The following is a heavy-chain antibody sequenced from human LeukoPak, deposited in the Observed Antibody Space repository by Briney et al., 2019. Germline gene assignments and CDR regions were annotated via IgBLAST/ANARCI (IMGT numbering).Heavy chain of an antibody. Sequence: ASVKVSCKVSGYTLTELSMHWVRQAPGKGLEWMGGFDPEDGETIYAQKFQGRVTMTEDTSTDTAYMELRSLRSDDTAVYYCARNLEHYGDYLGGYYYYMDVWGKGTTVTVSS. V-gene: IGHV1-24*01. D-gene: IGHD4-17*01. CDR1: GYTLTELS. CDR3: ARNLEHYGDYLGGYYYYMDV. J-gene: IGHJ6*03. CDR2: FDPEDGET.